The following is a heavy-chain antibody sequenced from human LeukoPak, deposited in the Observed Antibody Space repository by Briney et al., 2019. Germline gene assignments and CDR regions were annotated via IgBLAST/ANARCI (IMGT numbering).Heavy chain of an antibody. V-gene: IGHV3-23*01. J-gene: IGHJ4*02. CDR2: ISGGGGST. CDR1: GFTFTSYS. D-gene: IGHD2-2*03. Sequence: GGSLRLSCAASGFTFTSYSMNWVRQAPGKGLEWVSTISGGGGSTYYADSVKGRFTISRDNAQNSLYLQMNSLRVEDTAVYYCTRSLDRWGQGTLVTVSS. CDR3: TRSLDR.